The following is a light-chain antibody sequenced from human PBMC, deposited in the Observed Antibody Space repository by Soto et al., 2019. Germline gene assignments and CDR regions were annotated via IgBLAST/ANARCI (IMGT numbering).Light chain of an antibody. CDR3: QQSYITPRN. Sequence: LSQSPSTLSASLGARWIITCRSSQSISKWLAWHQQKPGKAPKLLIYAASSLQSGVPSRFTGSGSGTDFTLTITSLQPEDFATYYCQQSYITPRNFGPGTKVDIK. CDR1: QSISKW. J-gene: IGKJ3*01. CDR2: AAS. V-gene: IGKV1-39*01.